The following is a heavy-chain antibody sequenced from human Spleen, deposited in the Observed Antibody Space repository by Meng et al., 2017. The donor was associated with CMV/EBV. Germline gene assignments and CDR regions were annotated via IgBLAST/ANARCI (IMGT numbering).Heavy chain of an antibody. D-gene: IGHD3-3*02. CDR3: ARDPRSTIFGKVIMQYYFDQ. V-gene: IGHV3-30*19. CDR2: VSYDGTKK. CDR1: FSDHG. Sequence: FSDHGMHWVSQAPTRGLEWVAIVSYDGTKKHYADSVKGRFTISRDNTKNTLYVEMNSLRPEDTAIYYCARDPRSTIFGKVIMQYYFDQWGQGTLVTVSS. J-gene: IGHJ4*02.